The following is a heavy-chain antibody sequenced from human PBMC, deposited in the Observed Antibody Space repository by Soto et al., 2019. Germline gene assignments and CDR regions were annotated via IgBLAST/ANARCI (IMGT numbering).Heavy chain of an antibody. CDR1: GYTFTSYG. V-gene: IGHV1-18*01. Sequence: ASVKVSCKASGYTFTSYGSSWVRQAPGQGLEWMGWISAYNGNTNYAQKLQGRVTMTTDTSTSTAYMELRSLRSDDTAVYYCARVRDIVVVVAARGGGSAFDIWGQGTMVTVSS. D-gene: IGHD2-15*01. CDR2: ISAYNGNT. J-gene: IGHJ3*02. CDR3: ARVRDIVVVVAARGGGSAFDI.